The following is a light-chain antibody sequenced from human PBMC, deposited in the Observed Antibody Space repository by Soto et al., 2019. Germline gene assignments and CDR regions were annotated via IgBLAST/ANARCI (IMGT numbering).Light chain of an antibody. V-gene: IGKV3-20*01. Sequence: ETVLTQSPGTVSLSPGERATLSCRASQSVSNSYLAWYQQKPGQAPRLLIYGASSRATGIPDRFSGSGSGTDFTLTITRLEPEDFAVYYCQQYGSAPMYIFGQGTKLEIK. CDR1: QSVSNSY. CDR3: QQYGSAPMYI. J-gene: IGKJ2*01. CDR2: GAS.